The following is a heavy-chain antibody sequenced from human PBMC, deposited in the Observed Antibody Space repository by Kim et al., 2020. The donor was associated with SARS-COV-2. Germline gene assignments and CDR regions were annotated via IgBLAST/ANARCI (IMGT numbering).Heavy chain of an antibody. CDR3: ARDYRYYYDSSGYYYRFDY. J-gene: IGHJ4*02. D-gene: IGHD3-22*01. Sequence: SRVTISVDTSKNQFSLKLSSVTAADTAVYYCARDYRYYYDSSGYYYRFDYWGQGTLVTVSS. V-gene: IGHV4-34*01.